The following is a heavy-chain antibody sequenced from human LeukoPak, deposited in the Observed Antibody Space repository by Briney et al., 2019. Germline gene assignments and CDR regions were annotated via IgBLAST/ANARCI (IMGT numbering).Heavy chain of an antibody. Sequence: GRSLRLSCAASGFTFDDYAMHWVRQAPGKGLEWVSDVSWNSGSLGYADSVKGRFTISRDNAKNSLYLQMNSLRPEDTALYYCVKDMGYSSGWFDFWGQGTLVIASS. CDR2: VSWNSGSL. D-gene: IGHD6-19*01. CDR1: GFTFDDYA. CDR3: VKDMGYSSGWFDF. V-gene: IGHV3-9*01. J-gene: IGHJ5*01.